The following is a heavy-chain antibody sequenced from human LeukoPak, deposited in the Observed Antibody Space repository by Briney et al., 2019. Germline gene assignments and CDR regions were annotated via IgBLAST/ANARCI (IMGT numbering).Heavy chain of an antibody. CDR2: IIPILGIA. CDR1: GYTFSNYG. CDR3: ARDPDSNWFDP. Sequence: SVKVSCKASGYTFSNYGITWVRQAPGQGLEWMGRIIPILGIANYAQKFQGRVTITADKSTSTAYMELSSLRSEDTAVYYCARDPDSNWFDPWGQGTLVTVSS. D-gene: IGHD1-14*01. V-gene: IGHV1-69*04. J-gene: IGHJ5*02.